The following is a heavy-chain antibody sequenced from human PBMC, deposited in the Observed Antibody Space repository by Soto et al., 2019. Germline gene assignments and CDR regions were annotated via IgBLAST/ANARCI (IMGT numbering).Heavy chain of an antibody. V-gene: IGHV3-21*01. D-gene: IGHD1-26*01. J-gene: IGHJ5*02. Sequence: PXGSLILCCSAAGFTFSSYSMNWVRQAPGKGLEWVSSISSSSSYIYYADSVKGRFTISRDNAKNSLYLQMNSLRAEDTAVYYCARNIVGATPNWFDHWGQGTPVTVSS. CDR3: ARNIVGATPNWFDH. CDR1: GFTFSSYS. CDR2: ISSSSSYI.